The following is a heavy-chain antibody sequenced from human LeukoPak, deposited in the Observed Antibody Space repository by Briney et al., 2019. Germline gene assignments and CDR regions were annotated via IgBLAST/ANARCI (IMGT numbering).Heavy chain of an antibody. CDR2: TWHDESIK. V-gene: IGHV3-33*08. D-gene: IGHD1/OR15-1a*01. Sequence: PGGSLRLSCAASGFTFSTYGMHWVRQGQAPGKGLEWVAVTWHDESIKSYADSVKGRFTVSKDNSQTTIYLQMNSLRAEDTALYYCARGPLNTFGVDAWGHGTTVTVSS. CDR1: GFTFSTYG. J-gene: IGHJ6*02. CDR3: ARGPLNTFGVDA.